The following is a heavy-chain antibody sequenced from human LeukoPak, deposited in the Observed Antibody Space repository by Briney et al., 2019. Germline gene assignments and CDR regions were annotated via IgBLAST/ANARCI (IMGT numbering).Heavy chain of an antibody. J-gene: IGHJ4*02. CDR2: MDGSGEII. D-gene: IGHD3-10*01. Sequence: PGGSLRLSCAASGFAFSESYMSWVRQAPGKGLEWISYMDGSGEIIHYASSVRGRFTTSRDNAKESLYLQMNSLRAKDTALYYCARLSIIKYRPEGYFDHWGQGTLATVSS. CDR1: GFAFSESY. V-gene: IGHV3-11*04. CDR3: ARLSIIKYRPEGYFDH.